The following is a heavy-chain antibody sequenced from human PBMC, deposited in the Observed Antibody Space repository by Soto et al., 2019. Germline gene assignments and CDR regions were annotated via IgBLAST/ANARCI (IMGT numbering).Heavy chain of an antibody. V-gene: IGHV1-69*02. CDR3: ARGSGLYYFDN. D-gene: IGHD3-10*01. J-gene: IGHJ4*02. Sequence: SVKVSCKASGGTFSSYTISWVLQAPGQGLEWMGRIIPILGITNYAQKFQGRVTITADTSASTAYMELSSLRSEDTAVYYCARGSGLYYFDNWGQGTLVTVSS. CDR1: GGTFSSYT. CDR2: IIPILGIT.